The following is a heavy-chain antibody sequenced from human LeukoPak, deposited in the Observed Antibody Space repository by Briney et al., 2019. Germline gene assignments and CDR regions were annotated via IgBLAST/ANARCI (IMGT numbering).Heavy chain of an antibody. Sequence: PGGSLRLSCAGSGFSFSGYWINWVRQAPGRGLEWVASINLDGSEKYSVDSVKGRFTISRDNAKNSLYLQMNSLRAEDTAVYYCARDNWGFDIWGQGTMVTVSS. J-gene: IGHJ3*02. D-gene: IGHD7-27*01. V-gene: IGHV3-7*04. CDR2: INLDGSEK. CDR1: GFSFSGYW. CDR3: ARDNWGFDI.